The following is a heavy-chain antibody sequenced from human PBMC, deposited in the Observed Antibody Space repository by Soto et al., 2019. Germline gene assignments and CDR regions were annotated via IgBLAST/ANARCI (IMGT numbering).Heavy chain of an antibody. V-gene: IGHV1-24*01. Sequence: GASVKVSCKVSRYTLTELSMHWVRQAPGKGLEWMGGFDPEDGETIYAQKFQGRVTMTGDTSTDTAYMELSSLRSEDTAVYYCATSSSSWHNYYYYSGMDVWGQGTTVTVSS. CDR2: FDPEDGET. CDR1: RYTLTELS. D-gene: IGHD6-13*01. J-gene: IGHJ6*02. CDR3: ATSSSSWHNYYYYSGMDV.